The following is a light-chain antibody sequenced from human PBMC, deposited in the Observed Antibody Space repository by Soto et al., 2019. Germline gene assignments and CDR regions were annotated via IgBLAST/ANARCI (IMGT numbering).Light chain of an antibody. CDR3: QQCNDWPHT. V-gene: IGKV3-15*01. J-gene: IGKJ2*01. CDR1: HSVSSN. Sequence: EIVMTQSPATLSVSPGERATLSCRASHSVSSNLAWYQQKPGQAPRLLIYGASTRATGIPARFSGRGSGTEFTLTISSLQSEDCAVYYCQQCNDWPHTLGQGTKLEIK. CDR2: GAS.